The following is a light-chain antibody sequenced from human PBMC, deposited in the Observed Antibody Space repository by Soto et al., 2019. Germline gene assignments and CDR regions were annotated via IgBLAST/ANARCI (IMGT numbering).Light chain of an antibody. CDR3: QQYNSTPRT. Sequence: EILMTQSPANLTVSPGERATLSCRASQSISSYLTWYQQKPGQAPKLLIYAASTLPSGVPSRFSGSGSGTDFTLTISSLQPEDFAAYYCQQYNSTPRTFGQGTKVDIK. V-gene: IGKV3-15*01. J-gene: IGKJ1*01. CDR1: QSISSY. CDR2: AAS.